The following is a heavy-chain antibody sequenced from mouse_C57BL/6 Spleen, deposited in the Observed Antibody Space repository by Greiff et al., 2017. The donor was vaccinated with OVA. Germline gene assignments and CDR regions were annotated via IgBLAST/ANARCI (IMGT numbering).Heavy chain of an antibody. CDR3: ATYGNTVGLDY. CDR2: INYDGSST. Sequence: DVQLVESEGGLVQPGSSMKLSCTASGFTFSDYYMAWVRQVPEKGLEWVANINYDGSSTYYLDSLKSRFIISRDNAKNILYLQMSSLKSEDTATYYCATYGNTVGLDYWGQGTTLTVSS. V-gene: IGHV5-16*01. D-gene: IGHD2-1*01. J-gene: IGHJ2*01. CDR1: GFTFSDYY.